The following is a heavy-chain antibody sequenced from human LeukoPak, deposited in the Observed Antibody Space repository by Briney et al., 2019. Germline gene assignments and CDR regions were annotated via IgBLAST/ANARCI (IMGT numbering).Heavy chain of an antibody. Sequence: GGSLRLSCAASGFSFSNYAMSWVRQAPGKGLEWVSAISNSGGSTYYADSVKGRFTISRDNVKNSLYLQMNSLRAEDTAVYYCASKGYCSGGSCYGRTFDIWGQGTMVTVSS. D-gene: IGHD2-15*01. CDR3: ASKGYCSGGSCYGRTFDI. V-gene: IGHV3-23*01. CDR1: GFSFSNYA. CDR2: ISNSGGST. J-gene: IGHJ3*02.